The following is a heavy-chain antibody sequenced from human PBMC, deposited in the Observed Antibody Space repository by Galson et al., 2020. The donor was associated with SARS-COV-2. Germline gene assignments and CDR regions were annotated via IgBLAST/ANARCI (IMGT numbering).Heavy chain of an antibody. CDR3: ARCKDTAMVYYCYYYMDV. CDR1: GGPISSSSYS. D-gene: IGHD5-18*01. Sequence: SETLSLTCTVPGGPISSSSYSWGWIRPPPGKGLERIGSLSYSGSTYYNPSLKSRVTISVDTSKNQFSLKLSSVTAADTAVYYCARCKDTAMVYYCYYYMDVWGKGTTVTISS. J-gene: IGHJ6*03. CDR2: LSYSGST. V-gene: IGHV4-39*01.